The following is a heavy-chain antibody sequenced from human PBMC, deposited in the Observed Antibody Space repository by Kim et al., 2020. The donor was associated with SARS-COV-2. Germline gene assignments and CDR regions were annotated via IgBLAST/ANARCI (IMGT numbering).Heavy chain of an antibody. V-gene: IGHV3-23*01. J-gene: IGHJ4*02. D-gene: IGHD6-19*01. CDR1: GFTVNNFA. CDR2: DPGGGGRT. CDR3: AKGQPLSSVWYVFDD. Sequence: GGSLRLSCGASGFTVNNFAMSWVRQAPGKGLEWVSTDPGGGGRTFYADSVKGRFTISRDNSKNTVFLQMNSVRAEDTAVYYGAKGQPLSSVWYVFDDWGQGTLVTVPS.